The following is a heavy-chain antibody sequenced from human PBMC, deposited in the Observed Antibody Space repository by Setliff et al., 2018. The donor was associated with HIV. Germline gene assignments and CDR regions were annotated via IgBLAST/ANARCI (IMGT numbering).Heavy chain of an antibody. CDR3: ARDRGAFDI. CDR1: GGSISAYY. V-gene: IGHV4-59*01. D-gene: IGHD3-10*01. Sequence: SETLSLTCTVSGGSISAYYWSWIRQPPGKGLEWIGYIYYSGSTNYNPSLKSRVTISVDTSKNQFSLKLTSVTPADTAVYYCARDRGAFDIWGQGTMVTVSS. CDR2: IYYSGST. J-gene: IGHJ3*02.